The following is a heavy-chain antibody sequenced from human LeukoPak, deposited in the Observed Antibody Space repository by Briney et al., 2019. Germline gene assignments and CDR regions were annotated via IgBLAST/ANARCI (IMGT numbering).Heavy chain of an antibody. CDR1: GYTFTSYY. J-gene: IGHJ4*02. V-gene: IGHV1-18*04. Sequence: GASVTVSCTASGYTFTSYYMHWVRQAPGQGLEWMGWISAYNGNTNYAQKLQGRVTMTTDTSTSTAYMELRSLRSDDTAVYYCARGPVVVTAAHNDYWGQGTLVTVYS. CDR2: ISAYNGNT. CDR3: ARGPVVVTAAHNDY. D-gene: IGHD2-21*02.